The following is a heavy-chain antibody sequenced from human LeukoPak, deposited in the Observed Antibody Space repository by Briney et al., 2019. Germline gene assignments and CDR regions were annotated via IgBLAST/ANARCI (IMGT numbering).Heavy chain of an antibody. V-gene: IGHV1-3*01. CDR1: GYTFTSYA. CDR3: AKVDGDNNFDY. Sequence: ASVKVSCKASGYTFTSYAIHWVRQAPGQRLEWMGWISAGNGNTKYSQNFQGRVTFISNTSASTAFMELSGLRSGDTAVYYCAKVDGDNNFDYWGQGTLVTVSS. CDR2: ISAGNGNT. J-gene: IGHJ4*02. D-gene: IGHD5-24*01.